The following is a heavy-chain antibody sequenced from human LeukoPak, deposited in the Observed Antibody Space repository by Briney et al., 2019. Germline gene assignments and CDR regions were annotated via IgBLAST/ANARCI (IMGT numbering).Heavy chain of an antibody. J-gene: IGHJ4*02. CDR2: MKPNSGNT. Sequence: GASVKVSCKASGYTFTSYDINWVRQATGQGLEWMGWMKPNSGNTGYAEKLQGRFTMTRNTSISTAYMELSSLRAEDTAVYYCARGCLGRYSDYNLDYWGQGTLVTVSS. D-gene: IGHD5-12*01. CDR1: GYTFTSYD. V-gene: IGHV1-8*01. CDR3: ARGCLGRYSDYNLDY.